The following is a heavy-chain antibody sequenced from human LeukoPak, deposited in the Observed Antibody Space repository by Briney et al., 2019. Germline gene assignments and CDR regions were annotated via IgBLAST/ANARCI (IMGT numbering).Heavy chain of an antibody. Sequence: GVLRLSCAASGFTFSSSAMSWVRQAPGKGLGWVSAISGTGGSTFYADSVKGRFTISRDNSKNTLYLQMNSLRAEDTAVYYCARRYFDYWGQGTLVTVSS. CDR1: GFTFSSSA. J-gene: IGHJ4*02. CDR2: ISGTGGST. V-gene: IGHV3-23*01. CDR3: ARRYFDY. D-gene: IGHD2-15*01.